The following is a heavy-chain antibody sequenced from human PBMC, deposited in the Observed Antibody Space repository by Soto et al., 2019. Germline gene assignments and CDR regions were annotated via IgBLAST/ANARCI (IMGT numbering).Heavy chain of an antibody. J-gene: IGHJ3*02. CDR2: ISGSGGST. Sequence: GGSLRLSCAASGFSFSSYAMSWVRQAPGQGLEWVSVISGSGGSTYYADTVKGRFTISRDNSKNTLYLQMNSLRAEDTAVYYCAKEMYCSGGTCYSAFDIWGQGTMVTVSS. D-gene: IGHD2-15*01. CDR1: GFSFSSYA. CDR3: AKEMYCSGGTCYSAFDI. V-gene: IGHV3-23*01.